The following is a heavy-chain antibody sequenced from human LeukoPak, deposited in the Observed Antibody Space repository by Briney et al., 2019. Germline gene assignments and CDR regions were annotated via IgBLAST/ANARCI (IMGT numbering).Heavy chain of an antibody. CDR2: ITGSGDTT. D-gene: IGHD3-9*01. CDR1: GFIFRNYA. CDR3: AKWGDYDILTGYYVSDL. Sequence: GGSLRLSCAASGFIFRNYAMSWVRQAPGKGLEWVSAITGSGDTTYYADSVKGRFTVSRDNSKNTLYVEMNTLRAEDTAVYYCAKWGDYDILTGYYVSDLWGQGTLVTVSS. J-gene: IGHJ5*02. V-gene: IGHV3-23*01.